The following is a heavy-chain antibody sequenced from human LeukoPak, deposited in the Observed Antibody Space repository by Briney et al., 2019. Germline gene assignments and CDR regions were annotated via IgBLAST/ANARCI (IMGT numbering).Heavy chain of an antibody. J-gene: IGHJ4*02. V-gene: IGHV3-23*01. CDR3: AKGSNNYPDNFDY. Sequence: GGSLRLSCVASGFTFSRYAMNWVRQAPGKGLEWVSAISGSGGSTYYAESVKGRCTISRDNSKKTLFLQMNSLRAEDTAVYYCAKGSNNYPDNFDYWGQGTLVTVSS. CDR2: ISGSGGST. CDR1: GFTFSRYA. D-gene: IGHD1-1*01.